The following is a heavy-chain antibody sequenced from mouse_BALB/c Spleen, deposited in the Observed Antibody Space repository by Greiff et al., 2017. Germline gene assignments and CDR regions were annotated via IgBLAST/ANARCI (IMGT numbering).Heavy chain of an antibody. CDR2: IYPYNGGT. J-gene: IGHJ3*01. D-gene: IGHD2-4*01. CDR3: ASYDYEVPWFAY. V-gene: IGHV1S29*02. Sequence: DVKLQESGPELVKPGASVKISCKASGYTFTDYNMHWVKQSHGKSLEWIGYIYPYNGGTGYNQKFKSKATLTVDNSSSTAYMELRSLTSEDSAVYYCASYDYEVPWFAYWGQGTLVTVSA. CDR1: GYTFTDYN.